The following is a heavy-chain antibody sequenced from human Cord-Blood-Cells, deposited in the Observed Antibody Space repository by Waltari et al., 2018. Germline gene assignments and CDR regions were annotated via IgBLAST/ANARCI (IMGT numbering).Heavy chain of an antibody. CDR2: IWYDGSNK. V-gene: IGHV3-33*01. CDR3: ARESRIAAAAFDI. J-gene: IGHJ3*02. CDR1: GFPFSSYG. Sequence: QVQLVESGGGVVQPGRSLRLSCAASGFPFSSYGMHWVRQAPGKGLEWVAVIWYDGSNKYYADSVKGRFTISRDNSKNTLYLQMNSLRAEDTAVYYCARESRIAAAAFDIWGQGTMVTVSS. D-gene: IGHD6-13*01.